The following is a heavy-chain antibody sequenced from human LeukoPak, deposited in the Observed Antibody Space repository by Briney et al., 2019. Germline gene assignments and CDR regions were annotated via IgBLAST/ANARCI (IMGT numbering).Heavy chain of an antibody. D-gene: IGHD4-11*01. CDR1: GGSISSGGYY. V-gene: IGHV4-34*01. CDR2: INHSGST. Sequence: PSETLSLTCAVSGGSISSGGYYWSWIRQPPGKGLEWIGEINHSGSTNYNPSLKSRVTISVDTSKNQFSLKLSSVTAADTAVYYCARESYSNHNFDYWGQGTLVTVSS. CDR3: ARESYSNHNFDY. J-gene: IGHJ4*02.